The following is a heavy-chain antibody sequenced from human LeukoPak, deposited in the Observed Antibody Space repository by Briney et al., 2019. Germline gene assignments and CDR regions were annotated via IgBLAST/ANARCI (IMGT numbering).Heavy chain of an antibody. CDR1: GYTFTYYY. Sequence: GASVTVTFKSSGYTFTYYYMHRVRQPPGQGLEWMGWINPNSGGTNYAQKFQGRVTMTRDTSISRAYMELSRLRSDDTAVYYCARVGDIVVVVAATPRHFQHWGQGTLVTVSS. D-gene: IGHD2-15*01. V-gene: IGHV1-2*02. J-gene: IGHJ1*01. CDR2: INPNSGGT. CDR3: ARVGDIVVVVAATPRHFQH.